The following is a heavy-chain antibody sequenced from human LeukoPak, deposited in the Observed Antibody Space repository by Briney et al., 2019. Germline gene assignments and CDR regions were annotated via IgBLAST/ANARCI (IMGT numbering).Heavy chain of an antibody. J-gene: IGHJ4*02. CDR3: TTDRGIAVRPLFDY. CDR2: VKSKSDGGTI. Sequence: PSETLSLTCTVSGGSVSNYYWSWIRQPPGKGLEWVGRVKSKSDGGTIDYGAPVKGRFTISRDDSKNMLYLQMNSLQTEDTAVYYCTTDRGIAVRPLFDYWGQGTLVTVSS. V-gene: IGHV3-15*01. CDR1: GGSVSNYY. D-gene: IGHD6-19*01.